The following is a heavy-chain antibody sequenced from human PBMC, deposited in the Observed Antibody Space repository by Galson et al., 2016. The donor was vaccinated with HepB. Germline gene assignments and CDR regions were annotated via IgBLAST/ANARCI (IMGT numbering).Heavy chain of an antibody. Sequence: SLRLSCAASGFTFSIYSMHWVRQAPGKGLEWVSSITSNGYMYYADSVKARFTISRDNAKNSLYLQMDRLRVEDTAVYYCARGKSRQQPEYWVTGTLVTGSS. D-gene: IGHD6-13*01. V-gene: IGHV3-21*01. CDR1: GFTFSIYS. J-gene: IGHJ4*02. CDR2: ITSNGYM. CDR3: ARGKSRQQPEY.